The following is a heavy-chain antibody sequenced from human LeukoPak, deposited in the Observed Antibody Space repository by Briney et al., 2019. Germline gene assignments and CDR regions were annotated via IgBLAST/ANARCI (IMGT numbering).Heavy chain of an antibody. Sequence: SQTLSLTCAVSGASVSSYGYCWSWIRQPPGRGLEWIGYNCYNGKTYSNPSLKSRLNISVDTSKNQFSLRLSSVTAADTAVYFCARDGADFHASGRFVDWGQGTLVSVSS. CDR2: NCYNGKT. D-gene: IGHD3-10*01. CDR1: GASVSSYGYC. V-gene: IGHV4-30-4*01. CDR3: ARDGADFHASGRFVD. J-gene: IGHJ4*02.